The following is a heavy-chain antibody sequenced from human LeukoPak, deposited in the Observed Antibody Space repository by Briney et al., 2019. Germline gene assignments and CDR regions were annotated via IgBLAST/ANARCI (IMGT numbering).Heavy chain of an antibody. CDR3: ARENPPLGGLRLGELSFNWFDP. Sequence: SETLSLTCTVSGGSISSSSYYWGWIRQPPGKGLEWIGSIYYSGSTYYNPSLKSRVTISVDTSKNQFSLKLSSVTAADTAVYYCARENPPLGGLRLGELSFNWFDPWGQGTLVTVSS. D-gene: IGHD3-16*02. CDR2: IYYSGST. CDR1: GGSISSSSYY. J-gene: IGHJ5*02. V-gene: IGHV4-39*02.